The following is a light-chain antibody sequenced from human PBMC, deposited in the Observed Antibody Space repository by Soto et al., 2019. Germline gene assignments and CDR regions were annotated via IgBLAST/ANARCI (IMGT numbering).Light chain of an antibody. CDR3: QQYKIYSS. CDR1: QTIGNW. J-gene: IGKJ2*01. V-gene: IGKV1-5*03. Sequence: DIQMTQSPSTLSASVGDRVTITCRASQTIGNWLAWYQQKPGKAPKLLIYKASILESGVTSRFSGSGSGTEFTLTISSLQPDDFATYYCQQYKIYSSFGQGTKLEVK. CDR2: KAS.